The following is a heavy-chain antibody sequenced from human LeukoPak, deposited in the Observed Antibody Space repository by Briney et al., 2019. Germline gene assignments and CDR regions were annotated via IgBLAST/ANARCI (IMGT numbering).Heavy chain of an antibody. CDR1: GGSFSGYY. V-gene: IGHV4-34*01. D-gene: IGHD3-10*01. J-gene: IGHJ6*02. CDR3: ARKMRGSGSYWYYYYGMDV. CDR2: INHSGST. Sequence: SETLSLTCAVYGGSFSGYYWSWIRQPPGKGLEWIGEINHSGSTNYNPSPKSRVTISVDTSKNQFSLKLSSVTAADTAVYYCARKMRGSGSYWYYYYGMDVWGQGTTVTVSS.